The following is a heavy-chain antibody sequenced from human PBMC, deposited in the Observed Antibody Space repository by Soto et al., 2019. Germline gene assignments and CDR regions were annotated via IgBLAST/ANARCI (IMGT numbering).Heavy chain of an antibody. CDR2: IWYDGSNK. CDR3: ARWGCSGSNCNLNQRSFDL. D-gene: IGHD2-15*01. Sequence: QVQLVASGGGVVQPGRSLRLSCAASGFIFNEYGMHWVRQAPGKGLEWVAVIWYDGSNKYYADSVKGRFTFSRDNSKSTMSLQMNSLRVEDTAVYYCARWGCSGSNCNLNQRSFDLWGQGTLVTVSS. J-gene: IGHJ4*02. V-gene: IGHV3-33*03. CDR1: GFIFNEYG.